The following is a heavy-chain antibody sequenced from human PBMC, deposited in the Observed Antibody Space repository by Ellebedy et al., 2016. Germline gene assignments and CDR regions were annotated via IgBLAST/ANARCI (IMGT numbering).Heavy chain of an antibody. CDR1: GFTFSSYS. D-gene: IGHD2-21*02. CDR3: ARDSAGVVVTSCFDY. V-gene: IGHV3-48*02. Sequence: GESLKISXAASGFTFSSYSMNWVRQAPGKGLEWVSYISSSSSTLYYADSVKGRFTISRDNAKNSLYLQMNSLRDEDTAVYYCARDSAGVVVTSCFDYWGQGTLVTVS. J-gene: IGHJ4*02. CDR2: ISSSSSTL.